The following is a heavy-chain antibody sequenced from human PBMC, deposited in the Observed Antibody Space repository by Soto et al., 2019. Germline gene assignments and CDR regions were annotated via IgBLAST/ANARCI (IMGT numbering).Heavy chain of an antibody. CDR2: IIPIFGTA. J-gene: IGHJ6*02. CDR3: ARGTNFDYYDSSGYYGDYGMDV. CDR1: GGTFSSYA. Sequence: ASVKVSCKASGGTFSSYAISWVRQAPGQGLEWMGGIIPIFGTANYAQKFQGRVTITADESTSTAYMELSSLRSEDTAVYYCARGTNFDYYDSSGYYGDYGMDVWGQGTTVTVSS. D-gene: IGHD3-22*01. V-gene: IGHV1-69*13.